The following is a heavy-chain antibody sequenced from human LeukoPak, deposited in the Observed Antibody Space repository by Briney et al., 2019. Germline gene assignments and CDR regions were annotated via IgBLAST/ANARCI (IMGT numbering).Heavy chain of an antibody. Sequence: SVKVSCKASGYSFTRYGISWVRQAPGQGLEWVGGVIPVFAITDFAQKFQGRVTFTTDETTSTAYMELSGLRSEDTAIYYCARVDPTLDPDAFDIWGQGTMVTVSS. V-gene: IGHV1-69*05. CDR2: VIPVFAIT. CDR3: ARVDPTLDPDAFDI. J-gene: IGHJ3*02. CDR1: GYSFTRYG. D-gene: IGHD4-11*01.